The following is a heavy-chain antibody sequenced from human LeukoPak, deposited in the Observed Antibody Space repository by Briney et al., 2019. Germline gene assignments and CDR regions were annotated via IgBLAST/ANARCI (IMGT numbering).Heavy chain of an antibody. CDR1: GFTFSHYA. D-gene: IGHD2-15*01. V-gene: IGHV3-30*04. CDR2: ISYDGGEE. Sequence: GLVPPGRSLRLSCAASGFTFSHYAMHWVRQAPGKGLEWVATISYDGGEEYYADSVKGRLTISRDNSKNTLYLQMTSLRVDDTAIYYCARAMLVDTTPFDSWGQGTLVTVSS. CDR3: ARAMLVDTTPFDS. J-gene: IGHJ4*02.